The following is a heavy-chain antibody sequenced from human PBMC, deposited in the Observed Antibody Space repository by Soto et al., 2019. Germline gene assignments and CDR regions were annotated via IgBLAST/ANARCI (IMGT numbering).Heavy chain of an antibody. D-gene: IGHD2-15*01. CDR3: ARDPKKAAVGFDY. CDR2: ISNSDSSV. V-gene: IGHV3-48*03. CDR1: GFAFSSYE. Sequence: PGGSLRLSCSASGFAFSSYEMNWVRQSPERGLEWISYISNSDSSVYYADSVRGRFTISRDNANNSLFLQMNNLRADDTAVYYCARDPKKAAVGFDYWGPGTLVTVSS. J-gene: IGHJ4*02.